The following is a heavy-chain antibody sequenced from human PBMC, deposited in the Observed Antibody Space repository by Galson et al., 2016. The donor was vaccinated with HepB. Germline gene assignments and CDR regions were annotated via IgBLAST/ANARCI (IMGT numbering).Heavy chain of an antibody. CDR2: ISYDGKNK. CDR1: GLTFSSYA. D-gene: IGHD2-2*01. J-gene: IGHJ6*02. Sequence: SLRLSCAASGLTFSSYALHWVRQAPGKGLEWVSIISYDGKNKKYADSVQGRFTVSRDNSKNTLYLQMSSLKVEDTAVYYCARGVLPGVMVGMDVWGQGTTVIVSS. V-gene: IGHV3-30*04. CDR3: ARGVLPGVMVGMDV.